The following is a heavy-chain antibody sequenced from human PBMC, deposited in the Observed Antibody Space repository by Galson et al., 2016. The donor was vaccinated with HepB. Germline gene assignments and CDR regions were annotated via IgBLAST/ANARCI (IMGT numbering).Heavy chain of an antibody. CDR3: AGDWIPYYYYGMNV. J-gene: IGHJ6*02. CDR1: GFTFSSYS. Sequence: SLRLSCAASGFTFSSYSMNWVRQAPGKGLEWVSSISSSSSYIYYADSVKGRFTISRDNAKSSLYLQMNSLRAEDTAVYYCAGDWIPYYYYGMNVWGQGTTVTVSS. CDR2: ISSSSSYI. V-gene: IGHV3-21*01. D-gene: IGHD5-18*01.